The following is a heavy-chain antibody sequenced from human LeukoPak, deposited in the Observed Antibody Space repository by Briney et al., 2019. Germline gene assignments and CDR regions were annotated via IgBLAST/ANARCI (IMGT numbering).Heavy chain of an antibody. Sequence: GGSLRLSCAASGFTFNDFAMTWVRQAPGKGLEWVSTIADAGTYYADSVKGRFIISRGNSKNMLYLQLNSLRADDTAMYYCARNLGPFDVRGHGTMVTVSS. CDR3: ARNLGPFDV. CDR1: GFTFNDFA. D-gene: IGHD3-16*01. V-gene: IGHV3-23*01. J-gene: IGHJ3*01. CDR2: IADAGT.